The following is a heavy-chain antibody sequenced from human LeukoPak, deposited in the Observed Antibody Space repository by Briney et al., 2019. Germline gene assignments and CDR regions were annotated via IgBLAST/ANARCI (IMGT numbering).Heavy chain of an antibody. CDR3: ARDKLESVVGATIGY. Sequence: GGSLRLSCAASGFTFSSYAMSWVRQAPGKGLEWVSAISGSGGSTYYADSVKGRFTISRDNSKNTLYLQMNSLRAEDTAVYYCARDKLESVVGATIGYWGQGTLVTVSS. CDR1: GFTFSSYA. V-gene: IGHV3-23*01. CDR2: ISGSGGST. D-gene: IGHD1-26*01. J-gene: IGHJ4*02.